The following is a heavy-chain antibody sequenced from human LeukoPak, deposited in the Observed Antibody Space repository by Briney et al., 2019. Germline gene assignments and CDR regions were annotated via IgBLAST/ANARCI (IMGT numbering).Heavy chain of an antibody. CDR2: VYTSGST. J-gene: IGHJ4*02. D-gene: IGHD1-26*01. CDR3: AGVGAMGIDY. V-gene: IGHV4-61*02. CDR1: GGSISSGSYY. Sequence: PSQTLSLTCTVSGGSISSGSYYWTWIRLPAGKGLEWIGRVYTSGSTNYNPSLKSRVTISVDTSKNQFSLKLSSVTAADTAVYYCAGVGAMGIDYWGQGTLVTVSS.